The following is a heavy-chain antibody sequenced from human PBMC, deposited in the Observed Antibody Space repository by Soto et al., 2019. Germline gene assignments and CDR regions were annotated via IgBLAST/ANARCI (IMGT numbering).Heavy chain of an antibody. CDR1: RYSFTSYW. CDR2: IDPSDSYT. J-gene: IGHJ6*02. V-gene: IGHV5-10-1*01. Sequence: XESLKISCKGSRYSFTSYWISWVRQMPGKGLAWMGRIDPSDSYTNYSPSFQGHVTISADKSISTAYLQWSSLKASDTAMYYCARVAAKRVDYYYGMDVWGQGTTVTVSS. CDR3: ARVAAKRVDYYYGMDV. D-gene: IGHD2-15*01.